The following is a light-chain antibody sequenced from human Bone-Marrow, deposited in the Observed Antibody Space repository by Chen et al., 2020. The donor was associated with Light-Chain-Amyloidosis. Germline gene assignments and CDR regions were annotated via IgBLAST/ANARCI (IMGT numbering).Light chain of an antibody. CDR2: EVI. V-gene: IGLV2-8*01. J-gene: IGLJ3*02. CDR1: NRDVGRYDY. Sequence: QSALTQPPSASGSPVQSVTISCTGTNRDVGRYDYVSWYQQHPGKAPKYSIYEVIKRSSGVPDRFSGSKSGNTASLTVSGLQAEDEADYYCCSYAGDSWVFGGGTKLTVL. CDR3: CSYAGDSWV.